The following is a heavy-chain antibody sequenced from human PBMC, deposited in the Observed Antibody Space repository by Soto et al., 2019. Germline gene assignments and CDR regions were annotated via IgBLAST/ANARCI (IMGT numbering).Heavy chain of an antibody. D-gene: IGHD1-1*01. CDR2: IYYSGST. V-gene: IGHV4-59*08. CDR1: GGSISSYY. CDR3: ARHRRPKTGGYYYYYYYMDV. Sequence: SETLSLTCTVSGGSISSYYWSWIRQPPGKGLEWIGYIYYSGSTNYNPSLKSRVTISVDTSKNQFSLKLSSVTAADTAVYYCARHRRPKTGGYYYYYYYMDVWGKGTTVTVSS. J-gene: IGHJ6*03.